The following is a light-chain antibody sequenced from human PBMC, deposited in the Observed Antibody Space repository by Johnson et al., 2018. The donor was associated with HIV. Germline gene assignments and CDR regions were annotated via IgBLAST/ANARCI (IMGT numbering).Light chain of an antibody. CDR3: GTWDSSLSAGGFV. CDR2: ENN. CDR1: SSNIGNNY. V-gene: IGLV1-51*02. Sequence: QSVLSQPPSVSAAPEQKVTISCSGSSSNIGNNYVSWYQQLPGTAPKLLIYENNKRPSGIPDRFSGSKSGTSATLGITGLQTGDEADYYCGTWDSSLSAGGFVFGTGTKVTVL. J-gene: IGLJ1*01.